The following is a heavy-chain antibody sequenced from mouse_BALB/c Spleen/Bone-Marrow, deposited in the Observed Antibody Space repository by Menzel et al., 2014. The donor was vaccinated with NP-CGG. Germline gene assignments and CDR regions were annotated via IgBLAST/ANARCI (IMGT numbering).Heavy chain of an antibody. V-gene: IGHV14-3*02. D-gene: IGHD2-3*01. CDR2: IDPANGNT. CDR1: GFNIKDTY. CDR3: ARWLLPYGLDY. Sequence: EVKLLESGAELVKPGASVKLSCTASGFNIKDTYMHWVKQRPEQGLEWIGRIDPANGNTKYDPKFQGKATITADTSSNTAYLQLSSLTFEDTAVYYCARWLLPYGLDYWGQGTSVTVSS. J-gene: IGHJ4*01.